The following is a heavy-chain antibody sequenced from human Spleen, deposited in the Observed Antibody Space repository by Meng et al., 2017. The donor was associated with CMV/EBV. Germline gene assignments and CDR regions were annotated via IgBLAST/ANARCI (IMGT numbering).Heavy chain of an antibody. V-gene: IGHV3-30*02. CDR1: GFTFRTYG. CDR3: AKDLGAYSLSGSYRLNYFDY. J-gene: IGHJ4*02. CDR2: IRYDGSNK. Sequence: GESLKISCAASGFTFRTYGIHWVRQAPGKGLEWVAFIRYDGSNKYYADSVKGRFTISRDNSKNTLYLQMNSLRAEDTAVYYCAKDLGAYSLSGSYRLNYFDYWGQGTLVTVSS. D-gene: IGHD1-26*01.